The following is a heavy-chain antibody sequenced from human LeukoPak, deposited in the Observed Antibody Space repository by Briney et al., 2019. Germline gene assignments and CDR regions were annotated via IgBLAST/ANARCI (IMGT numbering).Heavy chain of an antibody. CDR1: GFTVSSNY. Sequence: GGSLRLSCAASGFTVSSNYMSWVRQAPGKGLEWDSVIYSGGSTYYADSVKGRFTISRDNSKNTLYLQMNSLRAEDTAVYYCARYCSSTSCYFFDYWGQGTLVTVSS. CDR3: ARYCSSTSCYFFDY. J-gene: IGHJ4*02. V-gene: IGHV3-53*01. CDR2: IYSGGST. D-gene: IGHD2-2*01.